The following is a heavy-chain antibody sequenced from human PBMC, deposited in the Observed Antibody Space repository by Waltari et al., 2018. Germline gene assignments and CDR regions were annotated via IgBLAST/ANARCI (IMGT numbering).Heavy chain of an antibody. CDR3: ARPLWEQQLGGMDV. J-gene: IGHJ6*02. V-gene: IGHV4-38-2*01. Sequence: QVQLQASGPGLVKPSETLSLTCAVSGYSISSGYYWGWIRQPPGKGLEWIGSIYHSGSTYYNPSLKSRVTISVDTSKNQFSLKLSSVTAADTAVYYCARPLWEQQLGGMDVWGQGTTVTVSS. D-gene: IGHD6-13*01. CDR1: GYSISSGYY. CDR2: IYHSGST.